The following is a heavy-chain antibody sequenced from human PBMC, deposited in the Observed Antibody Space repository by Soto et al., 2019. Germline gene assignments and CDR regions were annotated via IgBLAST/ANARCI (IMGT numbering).Heavy chain of an antibody. Sequence: QEQLVQSGAEVKKPGASVKVSCKTSGYTFTDYDINWVRQATGQGLEWIGWMNPNSGETGYAQKFQGSVTMTRSPSLRTAYLELCSLRSEDTAVYYCARVAVAARPRWYNWFDPWGQGTLVTVSS. V-gene: IGHV1-8*01. CDR1: GYTFTDYD. J-gene: IGHJ5*02. CDR3: ARVAVAARPRWYNWFDP. D-gene: IGHD2-15*01. CDR2: MNPNSGET.